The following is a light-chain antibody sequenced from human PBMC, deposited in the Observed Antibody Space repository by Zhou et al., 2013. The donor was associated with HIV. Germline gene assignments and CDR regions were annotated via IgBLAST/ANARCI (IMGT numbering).Light chain of an antibody. CDR3: SSYTSSSTLVV. Sequence: QSALTQPASVSGSPGQSITISCTGTSSDVGNYNYVSWYQQHPGKAPKLMIYDVSNRPSGVSNRFSGSKSGHTASLTISGLQAEDEADYYCSSYTSSSTLVVFGRRDQADRP. J-gene: IGLJ2*01. CDR2: DVS. CDR1: SSDVGNYNY. V-gene: IGLV2-14*03.